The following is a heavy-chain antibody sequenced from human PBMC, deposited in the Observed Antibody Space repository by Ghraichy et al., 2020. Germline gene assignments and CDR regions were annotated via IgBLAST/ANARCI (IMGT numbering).Heavy chain of an antibody. D-gene: IGHD5-18*01. J-gene: IGHJ2*01. CDR2: VYYTGST. CDR1: GGSIGSYY. Sequence: SETLSLTCTVSGGSIGSYYWSWIRQSPGKGLEWIGSVYYTGSTNYNPSLESRVTISVDSLKNQFSLRLSSVIATDSAVYYCARDFHYNYGSFWYFDLWGRGTLVTVSS. V-gene: IGHV4-59*01. CDR3: ARDFHYNYGSFWYFDL.